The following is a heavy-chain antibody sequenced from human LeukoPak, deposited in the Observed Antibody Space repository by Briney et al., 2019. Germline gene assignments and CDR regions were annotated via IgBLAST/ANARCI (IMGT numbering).Heavy chain of an antibody. D-gene: IGHD1-26*01. J-gene: IGHJ4*02. CDR3: ARERLGGSYYRPVEY. Sequence: PSETLSLTCTVSGGSITNGGYYWSWTRQPAGKGLEWIGRIYTTGSTNYNPSLKGRVTISLDTSKNQFSLKLSSVSAEDTALYYCARERLGGSYYRPVEYWGQGTLVTVSS. V-gene: IGHV4-61*02. CDR1: GGSITNGGYY. CDR2: IYTTGST.